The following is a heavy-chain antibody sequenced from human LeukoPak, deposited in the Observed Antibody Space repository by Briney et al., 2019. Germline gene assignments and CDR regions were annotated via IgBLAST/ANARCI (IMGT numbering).Heavy chain of an antibody. V-gene: IGHV5-51*01. J-gene: IGHJ6*03. Sequence: GESLKISCKGSGYSFTTYWIGWVRQMPGKGLEWMGIIYPGDSDTRYSPPFEGQVTISVDKSISTAYLQWSSLKASDTAMYYCARRARGYYYYYMDVWGKGTTVTVSS. D-gene: IGHD3-10*01. CDR1: GYSFTTYW. CDR2: IYPGDSDT. CDR3: ARRARGYYYYYMDV.